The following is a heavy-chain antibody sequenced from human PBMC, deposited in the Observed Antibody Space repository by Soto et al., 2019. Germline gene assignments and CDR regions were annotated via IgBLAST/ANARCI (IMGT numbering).Heavy chain of an antibody. Sequence: PAETLSLTCTVSGASISSYYWSWIRQTPGKGLEWIGYIYYSGSTNYNPSLKSRVTISVDTSKNQFSLKLSSVTAADTAVYYCAGTSIAARLDYWGQGTLVTVSS. D-gene: IGHD6-6*01. CDR3: AGTSIAARLDY. CDR1: GASISSYY. V-gene: IGHV4-59*08. CDR2: IYYSGST. J-gene: IGHJ4*02.